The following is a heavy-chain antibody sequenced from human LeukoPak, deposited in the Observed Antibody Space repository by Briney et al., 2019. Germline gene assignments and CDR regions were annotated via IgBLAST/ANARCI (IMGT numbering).Heavy chain of an antibody. V-gene: IGHV1-69*05. CDR3: ARDYYDSSGYYYAHDY. Sequence: SVKVSCKASGGTFSSYAISWVRQAPGQGLEWMGRITPIFGTANYAQKFQGRVTITTDESTSTAYMELSSLRSEDTAVYYCARDYYDSSGYYYAHDYWGQGTLATVSS. D-gene: IGHD3-22*01. CDR1: GGTFSSYA. J-gene: IGHJ4*02. CDR2: ITPIFGTA.